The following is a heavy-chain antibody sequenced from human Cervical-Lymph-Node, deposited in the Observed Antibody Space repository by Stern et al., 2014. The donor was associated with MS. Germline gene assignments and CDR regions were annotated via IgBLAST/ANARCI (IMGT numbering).Heavy chain of an antibody. D-gene: IGHD6-19*01. CDR1: GGSFSGYY. J-gene: IGHJ4*02. CDR2: INHSGST. Sequence: QVKLQQWGAGLLKPSETLSLTCAVYGGSFSGYYWSWIRQPPGKGLEWIGEINHSGSTNYNPSLKSRVTISVDTSKNHFSLKLSSGTAADTAVYYCARGFGPGIAVAGAFDYWGQGTLVTVSS. V-gene: IGHV4-34*01. CDR3: ARGFGPGIAVAGAFDY.